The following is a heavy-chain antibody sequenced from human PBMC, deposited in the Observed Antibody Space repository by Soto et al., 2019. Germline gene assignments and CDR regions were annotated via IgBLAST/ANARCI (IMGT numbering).Heavy chain of an antibody. CDR3: AREYGSGGGYYYYGMDV. CDR1: GGTFSSYA. D-gene: IGHD3-10*01. CDR2: IIPIFGTA. V-gene: IGHV1-69*06. J-gene: IGHJ6*02. Sequence: QVQLVQSGAEVKKPGSSVKVSCKASGGTFSSYAISWVRQAPGQGLEWMGGIIPIFGTANYAQKFQGRVTITADKSTSTAYMGLSSLRSEDTAVYYCAREYGSGGGYYYYGMDVWGQGTTVTVSS.